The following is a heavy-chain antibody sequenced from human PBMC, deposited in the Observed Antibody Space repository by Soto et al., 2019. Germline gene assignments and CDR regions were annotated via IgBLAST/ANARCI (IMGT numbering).Heavy chain of an antibody. D-gene: IGHD3-22*01. J-gene: IGHJ4*02. CDR3: AREADFASSGYVLDY. CDR2: VTSSSSSM. V-gene: IGHV3-21*01. Sequence: VGSLRLSGAASGFTFNRYSMNWVRQAPGKGLEWVSSVTSSSSSMLYADSVKGRFTISRDDAKDSLFLQMNSLRADDTAVYYCAREADFASSGYVLDYWGQGTLVTVSS. CDR1: GFTFNRYS.